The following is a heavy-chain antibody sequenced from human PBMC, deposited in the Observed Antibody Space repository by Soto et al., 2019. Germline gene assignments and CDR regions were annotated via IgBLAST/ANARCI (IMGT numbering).Heavy chain of an antibody. CDR3: ARGGHVVVVTAALDY. V-gene: IGHV1-46*01. Sequence: QVQLMQSGAEVKKPGASVKVSCKASGDTFTDYYIHWVRQAPGQGLEWMGTVNPSGGHTTYAQHFLGRVTMTRDTSTSTLYMELTSLTSVDTAIYYCARGGHVVVVTAALDYRGQGTLVTVSS. CDR2: VNPSGGHT. D-gene: IGHD2-21*02. J-gene: IGHJ4*02. CDR1: GDTFTDYY.